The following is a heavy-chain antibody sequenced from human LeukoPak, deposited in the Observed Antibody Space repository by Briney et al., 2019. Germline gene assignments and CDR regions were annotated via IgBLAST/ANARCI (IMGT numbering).Heavy chain of an antibody. CDR1: GFTFSSYW. CDR2: IYSGGST. V-gene: IGHV3-53*01. Sequence: GGSLRLSCAASGFTFSSYWMSWVRQAPGKGLEWVSVIYSGGSTYYADSVKGRFTISRDNPKNTLYLQMNSLRAEDTAVYYCAREAQVALFDYWGQGTLVTVSS. CDR3: AREAQVALFDY. J-gene: IGHJ4*02. D-gene: IGHD2-15*01.